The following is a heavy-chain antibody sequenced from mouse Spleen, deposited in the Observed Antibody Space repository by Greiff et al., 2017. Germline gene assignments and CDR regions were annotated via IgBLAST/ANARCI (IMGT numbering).Heavy chain of an antibody. CDR1: GYTFTSYV. J-gene: IGHJ2*01. CDR3: ARGYYDYVRGYFDY. Sequence: LQESGPELVKPGASVKMSCKASGYTFTSYVMHWVKQKPGQGLEWIGYINPYNDGTKYNEKFKGKATLTSDKSSSTAYMELSSLTSEDSAVYYCARGYYDYVRGYFDYWGQGTTLTVSS. V-gene: IGHV1-14*01. D-gene: IGHD2-4*01. CDR2: INPYNDGT.